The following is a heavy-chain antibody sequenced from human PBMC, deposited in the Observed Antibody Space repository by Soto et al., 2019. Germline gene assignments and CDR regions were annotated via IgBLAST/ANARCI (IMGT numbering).Heavy chain of an antibody. CDR2: IWNAGNNK. D-gene: IGHD4-4*01. V-gene: IGHV3-33*01. CDR1: GFTFSSHA. CDR3: ASGQVFSNLGYFGY. J-gene: IGHJ4*03. Sequence: PGGSLRLSCAASGFTFSSHAMNWVRQAPGKGLEWVALIWNAGNNKYYTDSGSVRGRWIVFRDTSRNTRYLEMNSVRAVDTAVYYCASGQVFSNLGYFGYCGQRPLFTVS.